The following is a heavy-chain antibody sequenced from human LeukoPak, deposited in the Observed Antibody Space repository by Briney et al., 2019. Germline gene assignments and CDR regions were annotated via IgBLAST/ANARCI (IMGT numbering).Heavy chain of an antibody. CDR3: ARAPRITMVRGVIYWFDP. J-gene: IGHJ5*02. CDR1: GYTFTSYD. D-gene: IGHD3-10*01. V-gene: IGHV1-8*03. Sequence: ASVKVSCKASGYTFTSYDINWVRQATGQGLEWMGWMNPNSGNKGYAQKSQGRVTITRNTSISTAYMELSSLRSEDTAVYYCARAPRITMVRGVIYWFDPWGQGTLVTVSS. CDR2: MNPNSGNK.